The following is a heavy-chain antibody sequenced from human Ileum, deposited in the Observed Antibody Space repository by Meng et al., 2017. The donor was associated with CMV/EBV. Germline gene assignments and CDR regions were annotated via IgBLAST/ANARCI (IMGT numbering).Heavy chain of an antibody. J-gene: IGHJ5*02. CDR3: TTEDFWNDWRGS. CDR2: IQSKSGGGTT. Sequence: GESLKISCAGSGFTFNNAWMTWVRQAPGKGLEWVARIQSKSGGGTTDYAAAVKGRFTISSDDSKTTLYLQMNSLKTEDTAVYYCTTEDFWNDWRGSWGQGTLVTVSS. D-gene: IGHD3-3*01. CDR1: GFTFNNAW. V-gene: IGHV3-15*01.